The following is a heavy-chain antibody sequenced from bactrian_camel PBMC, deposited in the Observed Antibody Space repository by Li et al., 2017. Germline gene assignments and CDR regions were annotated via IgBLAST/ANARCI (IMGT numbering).Heavy chain of an antibody. Sequence: QVQLVESGGGLVQPGGSLRLSCATSGFDFGRRYMAWVRQAPGGGLEWVSSLYTRTYYANSVKGRFTLFKDNAKNTLYLQMNSLKPEDTAVYYCVADFGRGSWATYAYWGQGTQVTVS. CDR1: GFDFGRRY. D-gene: IGHD6*01. J-gene: IGHJ4*01. V-gene: IGHV3-2*01. CDR2: LYTRT. CDR3: VADFGRGSWATYAY.